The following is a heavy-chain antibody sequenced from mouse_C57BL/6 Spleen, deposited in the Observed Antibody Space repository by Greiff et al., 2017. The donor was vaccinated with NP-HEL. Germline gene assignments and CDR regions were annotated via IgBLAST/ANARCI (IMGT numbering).Heavy chain of an antibody. D-gene: IGHD1-1*01. CDR1: GYTFTSYW. Sequence: VQLQQSGAELVKPGASVKMSCKASGYTFTSYWITWVKQRPGQGLEWIGDIYPGSGSTNYNEKFKSKATLTVDTSSSTAYMQLSSLTSEDSAVYYCARDYYGSSLDYAMDYWGQGTSVTVSS. CDR2: IYPGSGST. V-gene: IGHV1-55*01. CDR3: ARDYYGSSLDYAMDY. J-gene: IGHJ4*01.